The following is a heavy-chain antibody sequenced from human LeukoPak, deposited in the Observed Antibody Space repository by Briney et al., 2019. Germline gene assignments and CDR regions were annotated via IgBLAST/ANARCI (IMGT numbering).Heavy chain of an antibody. CDR1: GGSISSSSYY. CDR3: ARDWGMMDSSAKYNWFDP. V-gene: IGHV4-39*07. CDR2: IYNSGST. D-gene: IGHD3-22*01. Sequence: SETLSLTCTVSGGSISSSSYYWGWIRQPPGKGLEWIGHIYNSGSTNYNPSLKSRVTISVDTSKNQFSLKLSSVTAADTAVYYCARDWGMMDSSAKYNWFDPWGQGTLVTVSS. J-gene: IGHJ5*02.